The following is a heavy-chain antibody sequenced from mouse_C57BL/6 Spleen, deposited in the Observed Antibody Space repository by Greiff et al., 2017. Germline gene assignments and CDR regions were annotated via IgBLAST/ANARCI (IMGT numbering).Heavy chain of an antibody. CDR2: IWSDGST. CDR3: ARQGGNSRRGAMDY. J-gene: IGHJ4*01. D-gene: IGHD2-1*01. V-gene: IGHV2-6-1*01. CDR1: GFSLTSYG. Sequence: VKLQESGPGLVAPSQSLSITCTVSGFSLTSYGVHWVRQPPGKGLEWLVVIWSDGSTTYNSALKSRLSISKDNSKSQVFLKINSLQTDDTAMYYCARQGGNSRRGAMDYWGQGTSVTVSS.